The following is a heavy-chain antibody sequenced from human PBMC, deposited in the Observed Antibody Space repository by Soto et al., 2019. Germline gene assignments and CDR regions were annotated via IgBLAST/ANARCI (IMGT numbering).Heavy chain of an antibody. Sequence: EVQLLESGGGLVQPGGSLRLSCRASGYHFINYPMSWVRQAPGKGVEWVSTLGGGDGSTFYADSVKGRFTISRENSNSALYLQMDSLRVGDTAIYYCAKGILVKPPGTRTFDIWGQGTMVIVSS. V-gene: IGHV3-23*01. D-gene: IGHD6-13*01. CDR3: AKGILVKPPGTRTFDI. CDR2: LGGGDGST. J-gene: IGHJ3*02. CDR1: GYHFINYP.